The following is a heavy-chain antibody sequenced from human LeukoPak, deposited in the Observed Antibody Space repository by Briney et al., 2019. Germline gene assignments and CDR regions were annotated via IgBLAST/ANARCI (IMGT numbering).Heavy chain of an antibody. CDR2: MNPNSGNT. Sequence: ASVKVSCKASGYTFTSYDINWVRQATGQGLEWMGWMNPNSGNTGYAQKFQGRVTMTRNTSISTAYMELSSLRSWDTAGYFWWRAYKFSGSYYDYDYWGQGTLVTVSS. V-gene: IGHV1-8*01. D-gene: IGHD1-26*01. CDR3: WRAYKFSGSYYDYDY. CDR1: GYTFTSYD. J-gene: IGHJ4*02.